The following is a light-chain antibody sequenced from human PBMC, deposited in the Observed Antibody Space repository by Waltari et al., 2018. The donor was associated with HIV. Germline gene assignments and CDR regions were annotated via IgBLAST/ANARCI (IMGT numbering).Light chain of an antibody. V-gene: IGLV3-1*01. CDR3: QAWDSNTGV. Sequence: SYELTQPPSVSVSPGQTASITCHGDKLGAKYACWYQQRPGQSPVLVIYQDSKRPSGISERFSGSNSGNTATLTISGTQAMDEADYYCQAWDSNTGVFGGGTKLTVL. CDR2: QDS. J-gene: IGLJ3*02. CDR1: KLGAKY.